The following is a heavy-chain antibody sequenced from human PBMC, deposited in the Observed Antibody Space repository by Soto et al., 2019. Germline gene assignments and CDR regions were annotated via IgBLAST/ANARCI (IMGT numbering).Heavy chain of an antibody. D-gene: IGHD2-15*01. Sequence: VGSLRLSCAASGFTFSSYAMSCVRQAPGKGLEWVSAISGSGGSTYYADSVKGRFTISRDNSKNTLYLQMNSLRAEDTAVYYCATQGYCSGGSCYVAPIDYWGQGTLVTVSS. J-gene: IGHJ4*02. CDR2: ISGSGGST. CDR1: GFTFSSYA. V-gene: IGHV3-23*01. CDR3: ATQGYCSGGSCYVAPIDY.